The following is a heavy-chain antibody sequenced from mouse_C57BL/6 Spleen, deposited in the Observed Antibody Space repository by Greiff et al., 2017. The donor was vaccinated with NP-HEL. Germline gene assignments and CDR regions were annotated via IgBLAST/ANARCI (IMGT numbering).Heavy chain of an antibody. Sequence: EVKLVESGEGLVKPGGSLKLSCAASGFTFSSYAMSWVRQTPEKRLEWVAYISSGGDYIYYADTVKGRFTISRDNARNTLYLQMSSLKSEDTAMYYCTRDGGNYVFAYWGQGTLVTVSA. V-gene: IGHV5-9-1*02. CDR1: GFTFSSYA. D-gene: IGHD2-1*01. CDR2: ISSGGDYI. CDR3: TRDGGNYVFAY. J-gene: IGHJ3*01.